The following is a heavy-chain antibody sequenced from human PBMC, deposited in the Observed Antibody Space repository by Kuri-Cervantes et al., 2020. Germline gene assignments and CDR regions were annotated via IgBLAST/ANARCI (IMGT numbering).Heavy chain of an antibody. Sequence: SETLSLTCAVYGGSISGYCWTWIRQPPGKGLEWIGEIDHSRSTNYNPSLKSRVTISVDTSKNQFSLKLSSVTAADPAVYYCAREDDYAHFDYWGQGTLVTVSS. CDR3: AREDDYAHFDY. D-gene: IGHD4/OR15-4a*01. J-gene: IGHJ4*02. CDR1: GGSISGYC. CDR2: IDHSRST. V-gene: IGHV4-34*01.